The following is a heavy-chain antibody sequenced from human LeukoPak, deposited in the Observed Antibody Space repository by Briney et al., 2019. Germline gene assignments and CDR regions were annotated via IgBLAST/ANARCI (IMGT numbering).Heavy chain of an antibody. CDR2: INPNSGGT. Sequence: ASVKVSCKASGYTFTGYYMHWVRQAPGQGLEWMGWINPNSGGTNYAQKFQGRVTMTRDTSISTAYMELSGLRSDDTAVYYCARSIAVAGTAGDNWGQGTLVTVSS. CDR3: ARSIAVAGTAGDN. CDR1: GYTFTGYY. D-gene: IGHD6-19*01. V-gene: IGHV1-2*02. J-gene: IGHJ4*02.